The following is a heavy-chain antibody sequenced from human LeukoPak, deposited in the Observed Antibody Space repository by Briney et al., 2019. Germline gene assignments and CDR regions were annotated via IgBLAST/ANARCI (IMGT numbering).Heavy chain of an antibody. CDR2: IYSGGST. CDR3: ARGIVVVAATGDAFDI. D-gene: IGHD2-15*01. CDR1: GFTVSSNY. J-gene: IGHJ3*02. V-gene: IGHV3-66*01. Sequence: GGSLRLSCAASGFTVSSNYMSWVRQAPGKGLEWVSVIYSGGSTYYADSVKGRFTISRDNSKNTLDLQMNSLRAEDTAVYYCARGIVVVAATGDAFDIWGQGTMVTVSS.